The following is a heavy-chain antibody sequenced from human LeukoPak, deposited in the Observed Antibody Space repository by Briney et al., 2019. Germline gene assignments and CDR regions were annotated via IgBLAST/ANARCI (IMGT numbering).Heavy chain of an antibody. V-gene: IGHV3-30-3*01. CDR1: GFTFSSYA. Sequence: GRSLRLSCAASGFTFSSYAMHWVRQAPGKGLXXXXXISYDGSNKYYADSVKGRFTISRDNSKNTLYLQMNSLRAEDTAVYYCARGGLVMTTADFDYWGQGTLVTVSS. D-gene: IGHD4-17*01. CDR3: ARGGLVMTTADFDY. CDR2: ISYDGSNK. J-gene: IGHJ4*02.